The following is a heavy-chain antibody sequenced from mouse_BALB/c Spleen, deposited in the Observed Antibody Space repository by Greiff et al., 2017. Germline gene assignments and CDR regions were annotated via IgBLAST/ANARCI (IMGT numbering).Heavy chain of an antibody. CDR3: ARDYGYWYFDV. Sequence: EVQRVESGGGLVQPGGSLKLSCAASGFTFSSYGMSWVRQTPDKRLELVATINSNGGSTYYPDSVKGRFTISRDNAKNTLYLQMSSLKSEDTAMYYCARDYGYWYFDVWAQGPRSPSPQ. D-gene: IGHD1-1*01. CDR1: GFTFSSYG. J-gene: IGHJ1*01. V-gene: IGHV5-6-3*01. CDR2: INSNGGST.